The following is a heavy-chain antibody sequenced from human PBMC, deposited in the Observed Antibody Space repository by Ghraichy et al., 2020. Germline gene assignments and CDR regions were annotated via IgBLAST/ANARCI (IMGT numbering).Heavy chain of an antibody. D-gene: IGHD6-19*01. J-gene: IGHJ2*01. V-gene: IGHV3-23*01. CDR2: ISGSGGST. CDR3: AKDRTVAGTRWYFDL. Sequence: GGSLRLSCAASGFTFSSYAMSWVRQAPGKGLDWVSAISGSGGSTYYADSVKGRFTISRDNSKNTLYLQMNSLRAEDTAVYYCAKDRTVAGTRWYFDLWGRRTLATVSS. CDR1: GFTFSSYA.